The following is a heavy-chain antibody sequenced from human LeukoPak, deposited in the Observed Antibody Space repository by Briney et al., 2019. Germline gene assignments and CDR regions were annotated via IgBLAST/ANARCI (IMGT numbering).Heavy chain of an antibody. D-gene: IGHD5-18*01. V-gene: IGHV4-61*01. CDR3: ARDRVVDTAMVGYYYGMDV. CDR2: IYYSGST. J-gene: IGHJ6*04. CDR1: GGSVSGGSYY. Sequence: SETLSLTCTVSGGSVSGGSYYWSWIRQPPGKGLEWIGYIYYSGSTNYNPSLKSRVTISVDTSKNQFSLKLSSVTAADTAVYYCARDRVVDTAMVGYYYGMDVWGKGTTVTVSS.